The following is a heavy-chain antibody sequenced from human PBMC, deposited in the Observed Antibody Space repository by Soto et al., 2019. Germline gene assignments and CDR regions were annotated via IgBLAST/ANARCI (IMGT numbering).Heavy chain of an antibody. J-gene: IGHJ5*02. Sequence: PSETLSLTCTVSGGSISSGGYYWSWIRQHPGKGLEWIGYIYYSGSTYYNPSLKSRVTISVDTSKNQFSLKLSSVTAADTAVYYCARAHRSSYDSTRTDPRGEAPLVTVS. V-gene: IGHV4-31*03. CDR3: ARAHRSSYDSTRTDP. CDR1: GGSISSGGYY. D-gene: IGHD3-22*01. CDR2: IYYSGST.